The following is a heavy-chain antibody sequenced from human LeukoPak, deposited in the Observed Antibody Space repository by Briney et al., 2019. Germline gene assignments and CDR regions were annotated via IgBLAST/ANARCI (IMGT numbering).Heavy chain of an antibody. Sequence: GGSLRLSCAASGFTFNTFNMNWVRQAPGKGLEWVAVIWYDGSNKYYADSVKGRFTISRDNSKNTLYLQMNSLRAEDTAVYYCARCPSRWYFDLWGRGTLVTVSS. J-gene: IGHJ2*01. D-gene: IGHD4-17*01. CDR1: GFTFNTFN. V-gene: IGHV3-33*08. CDR3: ARCPSRWYFDL. CDR2: IWYDGSNK.